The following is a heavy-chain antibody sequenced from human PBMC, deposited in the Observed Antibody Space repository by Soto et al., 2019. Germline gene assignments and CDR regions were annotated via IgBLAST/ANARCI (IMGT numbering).Heavy chain of an antibody. Sequence: QVQLVQSGAEVKKPGASVKVSCKASGYTFTSYGISWVRQAPGQGLEWMGWISTYNGNTNYAKKLQGRVTMTTDTPTITAYMELRSLRSDDTPVCYCARVARNWFDPWGQGTLVPVSS. CDR3: ARVARNWFDP. V-gene: IGHV1-18*01. CDR1: GYTFTSYG. CDR2: ISTYNGNT. J-gene: IGHJ5*02.